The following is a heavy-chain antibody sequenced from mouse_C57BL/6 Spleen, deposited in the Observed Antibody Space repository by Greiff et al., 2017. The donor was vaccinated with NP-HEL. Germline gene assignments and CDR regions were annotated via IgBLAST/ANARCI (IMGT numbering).Heavy chain of an antibody. D-gene: IGHD2-1*01. V-gene: IGHV1-55*01. CDR3: ARGDYGNYRGDAMDY. J-gene: IGHJ4*01. CDR2: IYPGSGST. Sequence: QVQLQQSGAELVKPGASVKMSCKASGYTFTSYWITWVKQRPGQGLEWIGDIYPGSGSTNYNEKFKSKATLTVDTSSSTAYMQLSSLTSEDSAVYYCARGDYGNYRGDAMDYWGQGTSVTVSS. CDR1: GYTFTSYW.